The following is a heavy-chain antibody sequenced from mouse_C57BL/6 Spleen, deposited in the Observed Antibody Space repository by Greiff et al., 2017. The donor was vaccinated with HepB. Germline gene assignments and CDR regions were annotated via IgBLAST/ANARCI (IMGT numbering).Heavy chain of an antibody. V-gene: IGHV1-64*01. D-gene: IGHD2-3*01. CDR2: IHPNSGST. CDR1: GYTFTSYW. CDR3: ARDGGLLRGAMDY. Sequence: VKLQQPGAELVKPGASVKLSCKASGYTFTSYWMHWVKQRPGQGLEWIGMIHPNSGSTNYNEKFKSKATLTVDKSSSTAYMQLSSLTSEDSAVYYCARDGGLLRGAMDYWGQGTSVTVSS. J-gene: IGHJ4*01.